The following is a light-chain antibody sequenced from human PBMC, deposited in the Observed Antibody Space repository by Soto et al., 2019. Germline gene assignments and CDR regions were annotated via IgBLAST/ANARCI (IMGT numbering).Light chain of an antibody. CDR1: SGNVGSYNL. Sequence: QSALTQPASVSGSPGQSTTISCTGTSGNVGSYNLVSWYQQHPVKAPKLMIYEGNKRPSGVSNRFSGSKSGNTASLTISGLQAEDEADYYCSSYAGSGTFYVFGTGTKLTVL. CDR3: SSYAGSGTFYV. J-gene: IGLJ1*01. V-gene: IGLV2-23*01. CDR2: EGN.